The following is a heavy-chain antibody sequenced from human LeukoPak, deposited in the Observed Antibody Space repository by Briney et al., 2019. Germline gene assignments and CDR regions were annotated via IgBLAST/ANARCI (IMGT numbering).Heavy chain of an antibody. CDR1: GFTFSSYS. D-gene: IGHD2-2*01. CDR3: ARVLGYCSSTSCSDYYYHMDV. J-gene: IGHJ6*03. V-gene: IGHV3-21*01. Sequence: GGSLRLSCAASGFTFSSYSMNWVRQAPGKGLEWVSSISSSSSYIYYADSVKGRFTISRDNAKNSLYLQMNSLRAEDTAVYYCARVLGYCSSTSCSDYYYHMDVWGKGTTVTVSS. CDR2: ISSSSSYI.